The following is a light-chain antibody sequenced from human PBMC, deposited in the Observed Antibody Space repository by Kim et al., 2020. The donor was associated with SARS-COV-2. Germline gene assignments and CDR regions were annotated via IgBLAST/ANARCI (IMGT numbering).Light chain of an antibody. J-gene: IGKJ1*01. V-gene: IGKV1-5*03. Sequence: DIQMTHSPSTLSASVGDRVTITCRASQSISHWLAWYQQKPGHAPKLLIYEASNLQSGVPSRFSGSGSGTDFTLTISSLQPDDFATYYCQQFDTYSTFGQGTKVDIK. CDR1: QSISHW. CDR3: QQFDTYST. CDR2: EAS.